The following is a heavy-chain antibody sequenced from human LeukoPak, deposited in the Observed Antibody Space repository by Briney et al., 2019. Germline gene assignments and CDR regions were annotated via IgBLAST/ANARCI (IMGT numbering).Heavy chain of an antibody. V-gene: IGHV3-74*01. D-gene: IGHD2-2*01. CDR2: IKKDGTST. J-gene: IGHJ4*02. CDR1: GFTFSSYW. CDR3: ARDQGKYQLLFPH. Sequence: GGSLRLSCAGSGFTFSSYWIHWVRQAPGKGLVWLSRIKKDGTSTSYADSVQGRFTISRDNAKNTVYVQMSSLRAEDTAVYYCARDQGKYQLLFPHWGQGTLVTVSS.